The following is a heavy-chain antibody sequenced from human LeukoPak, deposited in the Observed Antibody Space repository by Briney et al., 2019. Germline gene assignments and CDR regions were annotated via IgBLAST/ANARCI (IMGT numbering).Heavy chain of an antibody. J-gene: IGHJ4*02. CDR2: IYTSRST. Sequence: SETLSLTRTVSGVSHSSGRYYRSWIRQTDGKGLEWIGRIYTSRSTQHNPHLTSRVTISLDTSQNQFAPKLSSVTAADTAVYYGATTEEFTRGGYDYWGQGTLVTVSS. CDR3: ATTEEFTRGGYDY. D-gene: IGHD3-16*01. CDR1: GVSHSSGRYY. V-gene: IGHV4-61*02.